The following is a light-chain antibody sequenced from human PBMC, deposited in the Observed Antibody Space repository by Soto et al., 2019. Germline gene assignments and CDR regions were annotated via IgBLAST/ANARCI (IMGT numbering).Light chain of an antibody. V-gene: IGKV4-1*01. J-gene: IGKJ1*01. CDR1: QYILYSSNNKNY. CDR3: HQYYGIPWT. CDR2: WAS. Sequence: DIGVTQFPDSLTVSPGETATINCKSSQYILYSSNNKNYISWYQHKLGQPPKLLITWASSWEPGVPERFSGSGSGTDFTLTISDLQPEDAATYFCHQYYGIPWTFGRGTRV.